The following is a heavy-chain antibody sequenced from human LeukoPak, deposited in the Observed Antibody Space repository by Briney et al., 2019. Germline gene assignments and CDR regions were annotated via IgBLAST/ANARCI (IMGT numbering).Heavy chain of an antibody. V-gene: IGHV4-59*12. D-gene: IGHD3-10*01. CDR1: GGSISSYY. J-gene: IGHJ5*02. Sequence: SETLSLTCTVSGGSISSYYWSWIRQPPGKGLEWIGYIYYSGSTNYNPSLKSRVTISVDTSKNQFSLKLNSVTPEDTAVYYCAREGWFGEPPSHWFDPWGQGTLVIVSS. CDR2: IYYSGST. CDR3: AREGWFGEPPSHWFDP.